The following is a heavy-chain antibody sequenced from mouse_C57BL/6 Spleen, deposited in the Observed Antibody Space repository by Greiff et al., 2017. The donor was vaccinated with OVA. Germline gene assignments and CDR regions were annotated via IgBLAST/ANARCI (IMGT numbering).Heavy chain of an antibody. Sequence: QVTLKESGPGILQSSQTLSLTCSFSGFSLSTSGMGVSWIRQPSGKGLEWLAHIYWDDDKRYNPSLKSRLTISKDTSRNQVFLKITSVDTADTATYYCARRAYYYGSTWYFDVWGTGTTVTVSS. CDR3: ARRAYYYGSTWYFDV. J-gene: IGHJ1*03. CDR1: GFSLSTSGMG. D-gene: IGHD1-1*01. CDR2: IYWDDDK. V-gene: IGHV8-12*01.